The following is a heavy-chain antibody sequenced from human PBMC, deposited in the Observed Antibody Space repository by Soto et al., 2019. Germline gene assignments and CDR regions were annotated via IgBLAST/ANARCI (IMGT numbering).Heavy chain of an antibody. CDR1: GFTFSSYA. J-gene: IGHJ6*02. D-gene: IGHD3-10*01. CDR3: ARCVLLWFGELLGDGMDV. Sequence: QVQLVESGGGVVQPGRSLRLSCAASGFTFSSYAMHWVRQAPGKGLEWVAVISYDGSNKYYADSVKGRFTISRDNSKNTLYLQMNSLRAEDTAVYYCARCVLLWFGELLGDGMDVWGQGTTVTVSS. V-gene: IGHV3-30-3*01. CDR2: ISYDGSNK.